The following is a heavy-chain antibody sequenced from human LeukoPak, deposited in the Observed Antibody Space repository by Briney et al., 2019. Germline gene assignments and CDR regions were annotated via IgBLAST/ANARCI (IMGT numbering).Heavy chain of an antibody. Sequence: ASVKVSCKASGYTFTSYGISWVRQAPGQGLEWMGWVSAYNGNTNYAHNLQGRVTMTTDTSTSTAYMELRSLRSDDTAVYYCARIDYGGNSVEDYWGQGTLVTVCS. CDR1: GYTFTSYG. J-gene: IGHJ4*02. CDR2: VSAYNGNT. CDR3: ARIDYGGNSVEDY. D-gene: IGHD4-23*01. V-gene: IGHV1-18*01.